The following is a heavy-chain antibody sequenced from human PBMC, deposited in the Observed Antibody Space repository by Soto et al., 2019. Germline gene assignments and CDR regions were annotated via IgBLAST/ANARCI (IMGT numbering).Heavy chain of an antibody. D-gene: IGHD6-6*01. V-gene: IGHV1-69*13. CDR3: AREGPPSSSPGDYFDY. J-gene: IGHJ4*02. CDR1: GGTSSSYA. CDR2: IIPIFGTA. Sequence: GASVKVSCKASGGTSSSYAISWVRQAPGQGLEWMGGIIPIFGTANYAQKFQGRVTITADESTSTAYMELSSLRSEDTAVYYCAREGPPSSSPGDYFDYWGQGTLVTVSS.